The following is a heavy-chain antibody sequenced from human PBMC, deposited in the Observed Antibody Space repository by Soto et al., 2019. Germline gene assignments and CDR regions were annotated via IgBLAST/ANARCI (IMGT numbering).Heavy chain of an antibody. J-gene: IGHJ4*02. CDR3: AASESYHEAAY. V-gene: IGHV3-23*01. Sequence: GGSLRLSCTGAGFTFSDYAMSWVRQAPGKGLEWVSSINYNGVGTYYADSVKGRFTIPRDNSNHTLFLLMNSLRADDAAVYYCAASESYHEAAYWGQGTLVTVSS. CDR2: INYNGVGT. CDR1: GFTFSDYA. D-gene: IGHD3-10*01.